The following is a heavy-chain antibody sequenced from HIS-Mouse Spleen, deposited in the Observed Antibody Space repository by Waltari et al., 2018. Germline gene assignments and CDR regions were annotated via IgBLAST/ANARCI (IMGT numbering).Heavy chain of an antibody. CDR3: ARVGNNWNYFDY. J-gene: IGHJ4*02. Sequence: QVQLQESGPGLVKPSETLSLTCTVSGYSISSGYYSGWIRQPPGKGLEWIGSIYHSGSTYYTPSLKSRVTISVDTSKNQFSLKLSSVTAADTAVYYCARVGNNWNYFDYWGQGTLVTVSS. V-gene: IGHV4-38-2*02. CDR2: IYHSGST. CDR1: GYSISSGYY. D-gene: IGHD1-20*01.